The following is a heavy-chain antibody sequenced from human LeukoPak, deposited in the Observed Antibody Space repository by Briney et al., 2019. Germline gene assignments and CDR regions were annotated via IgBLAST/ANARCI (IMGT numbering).Heavy chain of an antibody. CDR3: ARAPQYSGSYSFDY. J-gene: IGHJ4*02. V-gene: IGHV1-8*01. Sequence: GASVKVSCKASGYTFTSYDINWVRQATGQGLEWMGWMNPNSGNTGYAQKFQGRVTMTRNTSISTAYMELSSLRSEDTAVYYCARAPQYSGSYSFDYWGQGTLVTVSS. D-gene: IGHD1-26*01. CDR1: GYTFTSYD. CDR2: MNPNSGNT.